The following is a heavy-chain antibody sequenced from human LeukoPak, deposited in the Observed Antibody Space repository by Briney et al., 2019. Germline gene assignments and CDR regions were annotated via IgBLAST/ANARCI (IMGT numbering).Heavy chain of an antibody. Sequence: SQTLSLTCTVSGGSISSGGYYWSWIRQPPGKGLEWIGYIYHSGNTYYNPSLKSRVTISVDRSKNQFSLKLSSVTAADTAVYYCARDSPDCTNGVCYIGIWGQGTMVTVSS. D-gene: IGHD2-8*01. J-gene: IGHJ3*02. CDR3: ARDSPDCTNGVCYIGI. CDR1: GGSISSGGYY. V-gene: IGHV4-30-2*01. CDR2: IYHSGNT.